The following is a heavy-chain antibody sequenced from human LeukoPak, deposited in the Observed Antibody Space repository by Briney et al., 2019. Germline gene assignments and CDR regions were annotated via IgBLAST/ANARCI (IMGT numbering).Heavy chain of an antibody. CDR3: ARQVPTAEFDY. J-gene: IGHJ4*02. V-gene: IGHV3-7*01. D-gene: IGHD2-2*01. Sequence: GGSLRLSCAASGFTFTNYWMSWVRQAPGKGLEWVANINQDGGEKYYVDSVKGRFTISRDNAKNALFLQMNSLRVEDTAVYYCARQVPTAEFDYWGQGTLVTVSS. CDR2: INQDGGEK. CDR1: GFTFTNYW.